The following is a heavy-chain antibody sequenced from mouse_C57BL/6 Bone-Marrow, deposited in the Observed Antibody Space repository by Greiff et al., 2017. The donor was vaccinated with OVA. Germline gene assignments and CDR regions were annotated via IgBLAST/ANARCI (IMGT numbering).Heavy chain of an antibody. D-gene: IGHD2-5*01. CDR1: GYTFTSYG. Sequence: QVQLKESGAELARPGASVKLSCKASGYTFTSYGISWVKQRTGQGLEWIGEIYPRSGNTYYNEKFKGKATLTADKSSSTAYMELRSLTSEDSAVYFCAAYSNYGMDYWGQGTSVTVSS. CDR3: AAYSNYGMDY. J-gene: IGHJ4*01. V-gene: IGHV1-81*01. CDR2: IYPRSGNT.